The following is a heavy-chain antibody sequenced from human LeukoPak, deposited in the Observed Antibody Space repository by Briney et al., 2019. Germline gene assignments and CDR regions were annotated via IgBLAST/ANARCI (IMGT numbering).Heavy chain of an antibody. CDR2: INHSGST. CDR3: ATGGYSYGHNWFDP. D-gene: IGHD5-18*01. CDR1: GGSFSGYY. V-gene: IGHV4-34*01. Sequence: ETLSLTCAVYGGSFSGYYWSWIRQPPGKGLEWIGEINHSGSTNYNPSLKSRVTISVDTSKDQFSLKLSSVTAADTAVYYCATGGYSYGHNWFDPWGQGTLVTVSS. J-gene: IGHJ5*02.